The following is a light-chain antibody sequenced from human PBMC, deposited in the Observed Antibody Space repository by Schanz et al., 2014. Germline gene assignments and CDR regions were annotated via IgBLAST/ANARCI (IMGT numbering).Light chain of an antibody. CDR3: QQYYSLPLT. CDR2: WAS. J-gene: IGKJ4*01. V-gene: IGKV4-1*01. Sequence: DIVMTQSPDSLAVSLGERATIHCKSSQSVLYSSNNKNYLAWYQQKPGQPPKLLISWASTRESGVPERFSGSGSGTDFTLTISSLQAEDVAVYYCQQYYSLPLTFGGGTKVEIK. CDR1: QSVLYSSNNKNY.